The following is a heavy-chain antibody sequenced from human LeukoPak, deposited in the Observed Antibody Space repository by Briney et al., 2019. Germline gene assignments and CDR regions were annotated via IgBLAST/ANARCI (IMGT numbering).Heavy chain of an antibody. D-gene: IGHD3-10*01. CDR3: ASGSATYYFDY. CDR2: LSYDGTNQ. V-gene: IGHV3-30*06. J-gene: IGHJ4*02. Sequence: GGSLRLSCAASGFTFSSYGMHWVRQAPGKGLEWVAVLSYDGTNQYYTDSVKGRFTVSRDTSKNTLYLQMNGLKTEDTAVYYCASGSATYYFDYWGQGTLVTVSS. CDR1: GFTFSSYG.